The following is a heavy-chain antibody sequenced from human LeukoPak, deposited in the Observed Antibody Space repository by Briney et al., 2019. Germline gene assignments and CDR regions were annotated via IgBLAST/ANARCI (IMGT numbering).Heavy chain of an antibody. V-gene: IGHV4-38-2*02. D-gene: IGHD3-16*02. CDR3: ARGYYDYVWGSYRNAFDI. Sequence: PSGTLSLTCTVSGYSISSGYYWGWIRQPPGKGLEWIGSIYHSGSTYYNPSLKSLVTISVDTSKNQFSLKLSSVTAADTAVYYCARGYYDYVWGSYRNAFDIWGQGTMVTVSS. J-gene: IGHJ3*02. CDR1: GYSISSGYY. CDR2: IYHSGST.